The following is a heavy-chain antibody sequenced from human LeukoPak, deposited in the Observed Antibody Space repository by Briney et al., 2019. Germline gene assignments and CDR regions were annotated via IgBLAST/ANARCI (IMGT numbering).Heavy chain of an antibody. V-gene: IGHV4-59*01. CDR3: ARVTYDFWSGYYWPYYFDY. D-gene: IGHD3-3*01. Sequence: SETLSLTCTVSGGSISSYYWSWIRQPPGKGLEWIGYIYYSGSTNYNPSLKSRVTISVDTSKNQFSLKLSSVTAAGTAVYYCARVTYDFWSGYYWPYYFDYAGERTLVTVSS. CDR1: GGSISSYY. CDR2: IYYSGST. J-gene: IGHJ4*02.